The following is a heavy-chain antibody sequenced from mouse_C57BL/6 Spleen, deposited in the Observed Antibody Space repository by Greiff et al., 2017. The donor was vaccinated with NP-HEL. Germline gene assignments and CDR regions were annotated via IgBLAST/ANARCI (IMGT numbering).Heavy chain of an antibody. CDR2: IYPGSGRT. V-gene: IGHV1-55*01. Sequence: VQLQQPGAELVKPGASVKMSCKASGYTFTSYWITWVKQRPGQGLEWIGDIYPGSGRTNYNEKFKSKATLTVDTSSSTAYMQLSSLTSEDSAVYYCATYYSNYSYAMDYWGQGTSVTVSS. D-gene: IGHD2-5*01. CDR3: ATYYSNYSYAMDY. J-gene: IGHJ4*01. CDR1: GYTFTSYW.